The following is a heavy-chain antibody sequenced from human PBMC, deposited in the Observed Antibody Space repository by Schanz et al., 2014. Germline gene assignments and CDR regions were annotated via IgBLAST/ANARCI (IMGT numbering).Heavy chain of an antibody. J-gene: IGHJ6*02. Sequence: EGQLAESGGGLVQPGGSLRLSCAASGFTFSTYAMSWVRQAPGKGLEWVSSISHSGGSKYYADSVKGRFTISRDNSENTLYLQMNSLSADDTAVFYCAKGMGYCSGGTCYDYYYYGLDVWGQGTTVNVSS. CDR2: ISHSGGSK. CDR1: GFTFSTYA. D-gene: IGHD2-15*01. V-gene: IGHV3-23*04. CDR3: AKGMGYCSGGTCYDYYYYGLDV.